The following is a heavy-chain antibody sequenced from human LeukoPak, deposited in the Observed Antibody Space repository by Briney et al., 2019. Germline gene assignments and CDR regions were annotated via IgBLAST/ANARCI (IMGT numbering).Heavy chain of an antibody. J-gene: IGHJ6*03. CDR3: AREAKSFSYESSGYYSNNYYYYYMDV. CDR2: INHSGST. Sequence: SETLSLTCAVYGGSFSGYYWSWIRQPPGKGLEWIGEINHSGSTNYNPSLKSRVTISVDTSKNQFSLKLTSVTAADTAVYYCAREAKSFSYESSGYYSNNYYYYYMDVWGTGTTVTISS. D-gene: IGHD3-22*01. V-gene: IGHV4-34*01. CDR1: GGSFSGYY.